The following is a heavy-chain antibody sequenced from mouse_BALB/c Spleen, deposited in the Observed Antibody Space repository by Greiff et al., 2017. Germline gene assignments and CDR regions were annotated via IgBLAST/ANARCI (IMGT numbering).Heavy chain of an antibody. Sequence: EVKLQESGPGLVKPSQSLSLTCTVTGYSITSDYAWNWIRQFPGNKLEWMGYISYSGSTSYNPSLKSRISITRDTSKNQFFLQLNSVTTEDTATYYCARGAHYYGSSAFAYWGQGTLVTVSA. V-gene: IGHV3-2*02. CDR3: ARGAHYYGSSAFAY. CDR2: ISYSGST. D-gene: IGHD1-1*01. J-gene: IGHJ3*01. CDR1: GYSITSDYA.